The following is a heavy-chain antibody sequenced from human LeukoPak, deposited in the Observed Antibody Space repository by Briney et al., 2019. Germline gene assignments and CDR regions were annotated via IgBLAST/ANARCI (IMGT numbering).Heavy chain of an antibody. CDR2: INEDGSEK. J-gene: IGHJ4*02. D-gene: IGHD3-10*01. V-gene: IGHV3-7*01. Sequence: GGSLRLSCAASAFTFSRYWTTWVRQAPGKGLEWVANINEDGSEKYYLDSVRGRFTISGDNAKNSLYLQMDSLRAEDTAVYYCARLFVYGSGAEAFDYWGQGTLVTVSS. CDR1: AFTFSRYW. CDR3: ARLFVYGSGAEAFDY.